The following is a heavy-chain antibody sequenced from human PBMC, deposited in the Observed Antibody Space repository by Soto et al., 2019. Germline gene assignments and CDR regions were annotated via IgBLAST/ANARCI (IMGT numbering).Heavy chain of an antibody. Sequence: QVQLQESGPGLVKPSGTLSLTCAVSSGSISSSNWWSWVRQPPGKGLEWIGEIYHSGSTNYNPSLKRRVTISVDKSKNQFSLKLSPVPAADTAVYYCPRDRPSTMVRGVRAWFGPCGQGTLVTVSS. V-gene: IGHV4-4*02. CDR1: SGSISSSNW. D-gene: IGHD3-10*01. CDR3: PRDRPSTMVRGVRAWFGP. J-gene: IGHJ5*02. CDR2: IYHSGST.